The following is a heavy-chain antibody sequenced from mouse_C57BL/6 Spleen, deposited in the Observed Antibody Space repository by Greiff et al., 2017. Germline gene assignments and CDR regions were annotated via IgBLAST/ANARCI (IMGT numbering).Heavy chain of an antibody. Sequence: QVQLKQPGAELVMPGASVKLSCKASGYTFTSYWMHWVKQRPGQGLEWIGEIDPSDSYTNYNQKFKGKSTLTVDKSSSTAYMQLSSLTSEDSAVYYCARSAQATDYWGQGTTLTVSS. J-gene: IGHJ2*01. CDR3: ARSAQATDY. CDR2: IDPSDSYT. D-gene: IGHD3-2*02. CDR1: GYTFTSYW. V-gene: IGHV1-69*01.